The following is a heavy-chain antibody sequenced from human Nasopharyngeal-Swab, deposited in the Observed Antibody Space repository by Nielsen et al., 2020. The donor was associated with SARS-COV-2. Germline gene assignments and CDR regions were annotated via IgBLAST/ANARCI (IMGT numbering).Heavy chain of an antibody. CDR1: GGIVSSGSYY. V-gene: IGHV4-61*01. D-gene: IGHD4-11*01. CDR2: IYYSGST. CDR3: AREGLSTTHHRMDV. Sequence: SETLSLTCTVSGGIVSSGSYYLSLTRKPPGKGLEWIGYIYYSGSTNYNPSLKSRFTISVDTSKNQFSLKLSSVTAADTAVYYCAREGLSTTHHRMDVWGQGTTVTVSS. J-gene: IGHJ6*02.